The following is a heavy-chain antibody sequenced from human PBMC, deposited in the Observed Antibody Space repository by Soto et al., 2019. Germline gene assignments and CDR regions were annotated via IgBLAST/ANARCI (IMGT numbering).Heavy chain of an antibody. J-gene: IGHJ6*03. D-gene: IGHD5-12*01. Sequence: SETLSLTCAVYGGSFSGYYWSWIRQPPGKGLEWIGEINHSGSTNYNPSLKSRVTISVDTSKNQFSLKLSSVTAADTAVYYCAREKRGYSGYGRGYYYYYMDVWGKGTTVTVSS. CDR1: GGSFSGYY. CDR2: INHSGST. CDR3: AREKRGYSGYGRGYYYYYMDV. V-gene: IGHV4-34*01.